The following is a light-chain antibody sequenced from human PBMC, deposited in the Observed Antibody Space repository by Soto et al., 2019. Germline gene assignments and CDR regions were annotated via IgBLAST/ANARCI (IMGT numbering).Light chain of an antibody. CDR2: AAS. J-gene: IGKJ4*01. V-gene: IGKV1-39*01. CDR1: QSVSSN. Sequence: DTLMTQSPSTLSASPGERATLSCRASQSVSSNLNWYQQKLGQAPKVLIYAASSMASGIPARFTGSGSGTEFILTITSLQPEDSAAYYCQECNSSPLTFGEGTKVDIK. CDR3: QECNSSPLT.